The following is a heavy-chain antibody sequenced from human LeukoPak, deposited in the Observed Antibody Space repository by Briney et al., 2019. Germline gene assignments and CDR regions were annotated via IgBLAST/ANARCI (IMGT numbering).Heavy chain of an antibody. J-gene: IGHJ4*02. V-gene: IGHV1-8*01. CDR2: MNPNSGNT. CDR1: VYTSTSYD. CDR3: ARARYYNDSSGYPGFDY. Sequence: VASVKDPSKASVYTSTSYDINWVRQATGQGLEWMGWMNPNSGNTGYAQKFQGRVTMTRNTSISTAYMELSSLRSEDTAVYYCARARYYNDSSGYPGFDYWGQGTLVTVSS. D-gene: IGHD3-22*01.